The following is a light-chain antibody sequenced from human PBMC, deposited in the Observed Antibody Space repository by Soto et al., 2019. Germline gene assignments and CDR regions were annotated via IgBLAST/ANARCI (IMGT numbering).Light chain of an antibody. V-gene: IGLV1-44*01. CDR1: GSNIGSNT. CDR2: SNN. Sequence: QLVLTQPPSASGTPGQRVTISCSGSGSNIGSNTVNWYHQLPGTAPKLLIHSNNERPSGVPDRFSGSKSGTSGSLAISGLQSEDEADYYCAAWDDSLNGWVFGGGTKLTVL. J-gene: IGLJ3*02. CDR3: AAWDDSLNGWV.